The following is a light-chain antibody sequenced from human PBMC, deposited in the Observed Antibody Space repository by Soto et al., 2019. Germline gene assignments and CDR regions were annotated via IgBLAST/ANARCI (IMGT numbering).Light chain of an antibody. CDR3: QQYRHWPVT. CDR1: QSVTRN. J-gene: IGKJ4*01. Sequence: EIVMTQSPATLSVSPGERVTLSCRASQSVTRNLAWYQHTPGQSPRLLISAASSGATGLPSRFSGSGSGTDFTLTISSLQSEDAAVYYGQQYRHWPVTFGGGTKVEIK. V-gene: IGKV3-15*01. CDR2: AAS.